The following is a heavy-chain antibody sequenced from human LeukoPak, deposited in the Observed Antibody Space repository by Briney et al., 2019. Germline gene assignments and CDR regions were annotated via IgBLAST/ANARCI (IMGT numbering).Heavy chain of an antibody. D-gene: IGHD2-15*01. CDR3: ACHHCSGGSCYLDY. CDR1: GGSISSGGYY. Sequence: SETLSLTRTVSGGSISSGGYYWSWIRQPPGKGLEWIGYIYHSGGTYYNPSLKSRVTISVDRSKNQFSLKLSSVTAADTAVYYCACHHCSGGSCYLDYWGQGTLVTVSS. J-gene: IGHJ4*02. V-gene: IGHV4-30-2*01. CDR2: IYHSGGT.